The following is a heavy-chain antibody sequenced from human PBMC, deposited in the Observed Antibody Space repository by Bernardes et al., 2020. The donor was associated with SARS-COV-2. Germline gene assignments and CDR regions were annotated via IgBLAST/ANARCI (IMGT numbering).Heavy chain of an antibody. V-gene: IGHV3-13*04. CDR1: GFIFSSYD. Sequence: GRSLRLSCAASGFIFSSYDMHWVRQATGKGLEWVSAIGTAGDTYYPGSVKGRFTISRENAKNSLYLQMNSLRAGDTAVYYCARVECSGGSCYFDYWGQGTLVTVSS. D-gene: IGHD2-15*01. CDR2: IGTAGDT. J-gene: IGHJ4*02. CDR3: ARVECSGGSCYFDY.